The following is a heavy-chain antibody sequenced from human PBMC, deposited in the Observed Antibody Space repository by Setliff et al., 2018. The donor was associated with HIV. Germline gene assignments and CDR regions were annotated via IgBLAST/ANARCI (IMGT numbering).Heavy chain of an antibody. CDR1: GDSIAASH. V-gene: IGHV4-4*07. CDR2: VFPSGGT. J-gene: IGHJ6*03. D-gene: IGHD1-26*01. CDR3: ARDTSTRPFHYFYYMDV. Sequence: PSETLSLTCTVSGDSIAASHWNWIRQASGRRLEWIGRVFPSGGTRYSPSFESRVTMSVDPSSRQFSLHLRSVTAADTAIYYCARDTSTRPFHYFYYMDVWGTGTTVTVSS.